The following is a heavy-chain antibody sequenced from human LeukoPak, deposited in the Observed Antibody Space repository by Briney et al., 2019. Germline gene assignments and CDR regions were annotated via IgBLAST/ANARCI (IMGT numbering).Heavy chain of an antibody. CDR2: ISSSGSTI. Sequence: GGSLRLSCAASGFTFSDYYMSWTRQAPGKGLEWVSYISSSGSTIYYADSVKGRFTISRDNAKNSLYLQMNSLRAEDTAVYYCARDGHYDILTGLFDYWGQGTLVTVSS. D-gene: IGHD3-9*01. CDR1: GFTFSDYY. J-gene: IGHJ4*02. V-gene: IGHV3-11*01. CDR3: ARDGHYDILTGLFDY.